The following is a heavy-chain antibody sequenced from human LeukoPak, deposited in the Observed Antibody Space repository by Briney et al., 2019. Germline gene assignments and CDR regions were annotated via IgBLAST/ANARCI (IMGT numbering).Heavy chain of an antibody. J-gene: IGHJ3*02. CDR2: IVPIFGTG. CDR3: ARDYCSSARCSVSFDM. D-gene: IGHD2-2*01. Sequence: SVKVSCKASGDTFSIYGISWVRQAPGQGLEWMGGIVPIFGTGYYAHKYQGRVTITADESTTTAYMELSSLRSEDTAVYYCARDYCSSARCSVSFDMWGQGTLVTVSS. V-gene: IGHV1-69*13. CDR1: GDTFSIYG.